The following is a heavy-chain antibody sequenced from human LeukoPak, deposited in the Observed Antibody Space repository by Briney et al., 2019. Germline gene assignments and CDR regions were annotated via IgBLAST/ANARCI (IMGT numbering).Heavy chain of an antibody. Sequence: ASVKVSCKASGYTFTGYYMHWVRQAPGQGLEWMGWINPNSGATNSAQKLQGRATMNRDTSISTAYMELSRLRSDDTAVYYCARGSDSSSWYSPSDYWGQGTLVTVSS. D-gene: IGHD6-13*01. V-gene: IGHV1-2*02. CDR2: INPNSGAT. J-gene: IGHJ4*02. CDR1: GYTFTGYY. CDR3: ARGSDSSSWYSPSDY.